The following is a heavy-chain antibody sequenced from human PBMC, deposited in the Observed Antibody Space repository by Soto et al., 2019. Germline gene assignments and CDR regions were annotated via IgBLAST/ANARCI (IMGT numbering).Heavy chain of an antibody. J-gene: IGHJ4*02. CDR2: IIPLLGIE. CDR1: GGTFSSHA. CDR3: ARGTTMVPTDL. D-gene: IGHD5-18*01. V-gene: IGHV1-69*04. Sequence: QVQLVQSGAEVKKPGSSVRVSCKGIGGTFSSHAISWVRQDPGQGLEWMGKIIPLLGIENYAQKFQGRVTLTADKSTTTAYMELSSLRSDDTAVYYCARGTTMVPTDLWGQGTLVTVSS.